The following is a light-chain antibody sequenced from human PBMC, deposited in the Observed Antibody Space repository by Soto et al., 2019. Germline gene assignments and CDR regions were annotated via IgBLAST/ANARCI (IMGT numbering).Light chain of an antibody. CDR1: QSIIRW. Sequence: DIHLTQSPSTLSASVGDRITITCRASQSIIRWLAWYQQKPGKAHKLVIYTTSSLESGVPSRFSGSGSGTEFTLTISSLQPDDFATYYCQHYKAYSWTFGQGTKVEIK. CDR2: TTS. CDR3: QHYKAYSWT. J-gene: IGKJ1*01. V-gene: IGKV1-5*03.